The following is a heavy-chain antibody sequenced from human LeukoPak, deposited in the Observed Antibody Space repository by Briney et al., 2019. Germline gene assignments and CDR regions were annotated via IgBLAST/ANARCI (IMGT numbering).Heavy chain of an antibody. CDR2: INHSGST. J-gene: IGHJ5*02. V-gene: IGHV4-39*07. Sequence: ASETLSLTCTVSGVSISTSNSYWSWIRQPPGKGLEWIGEINHSGSTNYNPSLKSRVTISVDTSKNQFSLKLRSVTAADTAVYYCARGALYGSGSFHRRGKTNWFDPWGQGTLVTVSS. D-gene: IGHD3-10*01. CDR1: GVSISTSNSY. CDR3: ARGALYGSGSFHRRGKTNWFDP.